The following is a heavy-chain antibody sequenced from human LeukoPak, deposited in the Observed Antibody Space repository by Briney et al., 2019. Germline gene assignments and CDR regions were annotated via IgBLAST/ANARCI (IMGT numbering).Heavy chain of an antibody. D-gene: IGHD7-27*01. CDR3: ATYANWVAGDV. V-gene: IGHV3-7*01. CDR1: GFTFSDSW. J-gene: IGHJ6*02. Sequence: GGSLRLSSVASGFTFSDSWMSWVRQAPGKGLEWVADIKNDGSEREYVDSVKGRFTISRDNARNSLYLQMDSLRAEDTAVYYCATYANWVAGDVWGQGTTVSV. CDR2: IKNDGSER.